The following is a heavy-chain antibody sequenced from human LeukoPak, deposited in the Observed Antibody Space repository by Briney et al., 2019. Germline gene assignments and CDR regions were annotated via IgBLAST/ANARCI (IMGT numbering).Heavy chain of an antibody. CDR3: ARHAASVVVPAAIAGILNGMDI. CDR2: IYYSGST. Sequence: SETLSLTCTVSGGSISSYYWSWIRQPPGKGLEWIGYIYYSGSTNYNPSLKSRVTISVDTSKNQFSLKLSSVTAADTAVYYCARHAASVVVPAAIAGILNGMDIWGQGTTVTVSS. D-gene: IGHD2-2*01. V-gene: IGHV4-59*08. J-gene: IGHJ6*02. CDR1: GGSISSYY.